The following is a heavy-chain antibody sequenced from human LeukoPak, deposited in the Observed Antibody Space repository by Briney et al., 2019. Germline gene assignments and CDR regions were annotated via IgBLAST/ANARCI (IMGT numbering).Heavy chain of an antibody. CDR1: GFTFSSYS. D-gene: IGHD5-12*01. Sequence: GGSLRLSCAASGFTFSSYSMNWVRQAPGKGLEWVSSISSSSSHIYYADSVKGRFTISRDNAKNSLYLQMNSLRAEDTAVYYCAREGIYSGYDPYYFDYWGQGTLVTVSS. J-gene: IGHJ4*02. CDR2: ISSSSSHI. V-gene: IGHV3-21*01. CDR3: AREGIYSGYDPYYFDY.